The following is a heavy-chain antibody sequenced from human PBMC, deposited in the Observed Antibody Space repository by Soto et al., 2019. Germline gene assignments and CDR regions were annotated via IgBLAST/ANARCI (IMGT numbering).Heavy chain of an antibody. J-gene: IGHJ4*02. Sequence: ASVKVSCKASGYSFSSFGISWVRQAPGQGLEWVGWVSVPSGDTSSAQNFQGRVTVTTDTSTSTAYMEVGSLRSDDTAVYYCARTCRSGGSCHLEYWGEGSLVTVFS. CDR1: GYSFSSFG. CDR3: ARTCRSGGSCHLEY. V-gene: IGHV1-18*01. D-gene: IGHD2-15*01. CDR2: VSVPSGDT.